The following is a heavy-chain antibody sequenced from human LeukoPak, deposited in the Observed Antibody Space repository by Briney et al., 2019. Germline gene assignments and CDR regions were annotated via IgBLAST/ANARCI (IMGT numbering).Heavy chain of an antibody. CDR3: ARETVNSWFDY. J-gene: IGHJ4*02. CDR1: GFTFDDYA. Sequence: GGSLRLSCAASGFTFDDYAMHWVRQAPGKGLEWVSGISWNSGSIVYADSVKGRFTISRDNSKNTLYLQMNSLRAEDTAVYYCARETVNSWFDYWGQGTLVTVSS. V-gene: IGHV3-9*01. D-gene: IGHD3-10*01. CDR2: ISWNSGSI.